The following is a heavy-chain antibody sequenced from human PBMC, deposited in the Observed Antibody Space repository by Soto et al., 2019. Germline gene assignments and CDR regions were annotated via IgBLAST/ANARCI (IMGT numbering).Heavy chain of an antibody. CDR2: IYPGASDT. D-gene: IGHD3-22*01. CDR1: GHSFTSYW. Sequence: GESLKISCKGSGHSFTSYWSGWVRQMPGKVLEWMGIIYPGASDTRDTPSFQGQVTISADKSISTAYLQWSSLKASDTAMYYCARYYDSSGYYYRAPFDPWGQGTLVTVSS. V-gene: IGHV5-51*01. J-gene: IGHJ5*02. CDR3: ARYYDSSGYYYRAPFDP.